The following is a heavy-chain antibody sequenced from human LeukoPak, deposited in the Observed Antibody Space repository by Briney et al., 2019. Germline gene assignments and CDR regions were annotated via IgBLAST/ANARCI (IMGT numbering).Heavy chain of an antibody. CDR3: AKVRWSGGSFLFDD. Sequence: GGSLRLSCAASGFTFSTYGMNWVRQAPGKGLEWVSYIGTSSSTIYYADSVKGRFTISRDNSKNTLYLQMDSLRAEDTAVYYCAKVRWSGGSFLFDDWGQGTLVIVSS. CDR1: GFTFSTYG. J-gene: IGHJ4*02. CDR2: IGTSSSTI. V-gene: IGHV3-48*01. D-gene: IGHD2-15*01.